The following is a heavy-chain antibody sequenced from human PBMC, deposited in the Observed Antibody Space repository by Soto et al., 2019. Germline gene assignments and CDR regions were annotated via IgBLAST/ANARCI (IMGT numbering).Heavy chain of an antibody. D-gene: IGHD4-17*01. CDR1: GFKFTTSG. CDR3: ARGREGVYGDYFRSYFDY. Sequence: QVQPVESGGGVVQPGRSLRLSCAASGFKFTTSGMHWVRQAPGKGLECVAMIWDDGSKKQYSDSVKGRFIISRDNSNNTLYLQMSSLRAEDTAIYYCARGREGVYGDYFRSYFDYWGQGVRVTVSS. V-gene: IGHV3-33*01. CDR2: IWDDGSKK. J-gene: IGHJ4*02.